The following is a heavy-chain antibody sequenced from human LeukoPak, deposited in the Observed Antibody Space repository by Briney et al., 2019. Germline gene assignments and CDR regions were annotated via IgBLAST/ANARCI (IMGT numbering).Heavy chain of an antibody. CDR1: GFTLSSSA. CDR2: INNVGSHI. Sequence: GGSLRLSCAASGFTLSSSAMNWVRQAPGKGLEWVSSINNVGSHIYYAGSVRGRFTISRDNTKNSLYLQLNSLRAEDTAVYYCSRDPTYYLRYGYFDYWGQGALVTVSS. CDR3: SRDPTYYLRYGYFDY. V-gene: IGHV3-21*01. D-gene: IGHD1-26*01. J-gene: IGHJ4*02.